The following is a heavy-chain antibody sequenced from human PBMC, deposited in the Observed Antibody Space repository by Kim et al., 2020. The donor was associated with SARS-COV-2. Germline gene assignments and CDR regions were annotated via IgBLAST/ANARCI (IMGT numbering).Heavy chain of an antibody. V-gene: IGHV1-2*02. D-gene: IGHD3-10*01. Sequence: YAQKFQGRVTMTRDTSISTAYMELSRLRSDDTDVYYCAREKRFGELFFDYWGQGTLVTVSS. J-gene: IGHJ4*02. CDR3: AREKRFGELFFDY.